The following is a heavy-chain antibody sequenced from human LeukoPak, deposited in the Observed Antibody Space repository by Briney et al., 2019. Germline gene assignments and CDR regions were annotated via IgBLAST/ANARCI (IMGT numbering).Heavy chain of an antibody. V-gene: IGHV3-23*01. Sequence: GGSLRLSCAASGFRFNIYAMSWVRQAPGKGLEWVSAISGSGGSTYYADSVRDRFTISRDNFKNTLYLQMNSLRAEDTAVYYCARDSSLSGFLYWGQGTLVTVSS. D-gene: IGHD3-22*01. J-gene: IGHJ4*02. CDR2: ISGSGGST. CDR1: GFRFNIYA. CDR3: ARDSSLSGFLY.